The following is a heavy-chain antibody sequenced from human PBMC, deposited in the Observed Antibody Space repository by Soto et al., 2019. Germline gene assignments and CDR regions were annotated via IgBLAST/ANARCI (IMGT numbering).Heavy chain of an antibody. D-gene: IGHD2-2*01. V-gene: IGHV3-23*01. Sequence: GGSLRLSCAASGFTFSSYAMSWVRQAPGKGLEWVSAISGSGGSTYYADSGKGRFTISRDNSKNTLYLKMNSLRAEDTAVYYCGKDLRCSSTSCYAGGLDYYYMDVWGKGTTVTVSS. CDR1: GFTFSSYA. J-gene: IGHJ6*03. CDR3: GKDLRCSSTSCYAGGLDYYYMDV. CDR2: ISGSGGST.